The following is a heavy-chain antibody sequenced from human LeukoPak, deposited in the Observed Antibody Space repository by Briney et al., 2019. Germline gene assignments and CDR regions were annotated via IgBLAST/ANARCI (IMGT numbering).Heavy chain of an antibody. CDR3: ARGPTIRRGWFDP. Sequence: PSETLSLTCAVYGGSFSGYYWSWIRQPPGKGLEWIGEINHSGSTNYNPSLKSRVTISVDTSKNQFSLKLSSVTAADTAVYYCARGPTIRRGWFDPWGQGTLVTVSS. CDR1: GGSFSGYY. J-gene: IGHJ5*02. D-gene: IGHD1-26*01. V-gene: IGHV4-34*01. CDR2: INHSGST.